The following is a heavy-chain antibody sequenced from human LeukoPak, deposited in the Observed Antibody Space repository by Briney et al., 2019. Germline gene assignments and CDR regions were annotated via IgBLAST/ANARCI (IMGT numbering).Heavy chain of an antibody. V-gene: IGHV3-30*18. CDR1: GFTFDSYS. CDR2: ISYDGSNK. D-gene: IGHD3-22*01. CDR3: AKDDSSGYADY. Sequence: GGSLRLSCAASGFTFDSYSMSWVRQAPGKGLEWVAVISYDGSNKYYADSVKGRFTISRDNSKNTLYLQMNSLRAEDTAVYYCAKDDSSGYADYWGQGTLVTVSS. J-gene: IGHJ4*02.